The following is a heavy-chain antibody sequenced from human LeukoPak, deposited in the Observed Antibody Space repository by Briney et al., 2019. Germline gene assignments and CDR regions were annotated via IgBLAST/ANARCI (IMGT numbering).Heavy chain of an antibody. CDR1: GFTFSSYW. CDR2: IKQDGSEK. CDR3: ARDIEARASRGIDY. D-gene: IGHD5-24*01. J-gene: IGHJ4*02. Sequence: GGSLRLSCAASGFTFSSYWMSWVRQAPGKGLEWVANIKQDGSEKYYVDSVKGRFTISRDNAKNSLYLQMNSLRAEDTAVYYCARDIEARASRGIDYWGQGTLVTVSS. V-gene: IGHV3-7*03.